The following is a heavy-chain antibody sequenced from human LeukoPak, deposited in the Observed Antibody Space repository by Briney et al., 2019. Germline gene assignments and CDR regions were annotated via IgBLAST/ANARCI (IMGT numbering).Heavy chain of an antibody. CDR3: ARDGPWKSDV. CDR2: ICSGGNT. V-gene: IGHV4-39*02. Sequence: PSETLSLTCTVSGGSVSSSYYWGWLRQPPGKGLEWIGSICSGGNTCYNPSLQSRVTISADSSKNHFFLQLTSATAAGTAVYFCARDGPWKSDVWGRGTLVTVSS. J-gene: IGHJ1*01. CDR1: GGSVSSSYY. D-gene: IGHD1-1*01.